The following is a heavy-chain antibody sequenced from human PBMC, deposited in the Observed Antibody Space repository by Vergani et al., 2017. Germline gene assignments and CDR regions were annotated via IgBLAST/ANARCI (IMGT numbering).Heavy chain of an antibody. D-gene: IGHD2-2*01. J-gene: IGHJ5*02. V-gene: IGHV3-7*03. CDR3: ARDGLGYCSSTSCRNRFDP. CDR2: IKQDGSEK. Sequence: EVQLVESGGGLVQPGGSLRLSCAASGFTFSSYWMSWVRQAPGKGLEWVANIKQDGSEKYYVDSVKGRFTISRDNAKNSLYLQMNSLRAEDTAVYYCARDGLGYCSSTSCRNRFDPWGQGTLVTVSS. CDR1: GFTFSSYW.